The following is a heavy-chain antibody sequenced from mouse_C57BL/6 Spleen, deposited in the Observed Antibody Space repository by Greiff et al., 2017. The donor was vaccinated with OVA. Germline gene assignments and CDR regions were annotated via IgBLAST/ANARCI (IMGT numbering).Heavy chain of an antibody. CDR3: ARRGIGGSSPYAMDY. J-gene: IGHJ4*01. D-gene: IGHD1-1*01. CDR2: IYWDDDK. Sequence: QVTLKVCGPGILQSSQTLSLTCSFSGFSLSTSGMGVSWIRQPSGKGLEWLAHIYWDDDKHYNPSLKSRLTISKDTSRNQVFLKITSGDTADTATYYCARRGIGGSSPYAMDYWGQGTSVTVSS. CDR1: GFSLSTSGMG. V-gene: IGHV8-12*01.